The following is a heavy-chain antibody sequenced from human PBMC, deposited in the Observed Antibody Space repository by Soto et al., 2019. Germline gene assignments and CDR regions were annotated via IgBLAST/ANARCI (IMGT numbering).Heavy chain of an antibody. CDR3: ARGAPYTAMLY. CDR2: TYYGSKWYN. Sequence: SQTLSLTCAISGDSVSTDSASWNRIRQSPSRGLEWLGRTYYGSKWYNDYAVSVKSRITINPDTSKNQFSLQLNSVTPEDTAVYYCARGAPYTAMLYWGQGTLVTVSS. D-gene: IGHD5-18*01. V-gene: IGHV6-1*01. CDR1: GDSVSTDSAS. J-gene: IGHJ4*02.